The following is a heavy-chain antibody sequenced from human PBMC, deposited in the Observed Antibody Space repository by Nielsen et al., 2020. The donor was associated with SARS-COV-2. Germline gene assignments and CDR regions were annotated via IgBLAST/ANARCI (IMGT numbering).Heavy chain of an antibody. CDR1: GFTFSSYG. J-gene: IGHJ5*02. V-gene: IGHV3-33*01. CDR2: IWYDGSNK. D-gene: IGHD6-19*01. CDR3: AREAGYSSGWSNWFDP. Sequence: GESLKISCAASGFTFSSYGMHWVRQAPGKGLEWVAVIWYDGSNKYYADSVKGRFTISRDNSKNTLYLQMNSLRAEDTAVYYCAREAGYSSGWSNWFDPWGQGTLVTVSS.